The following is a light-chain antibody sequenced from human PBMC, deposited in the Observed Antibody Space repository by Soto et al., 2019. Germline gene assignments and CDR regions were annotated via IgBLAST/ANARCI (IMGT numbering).Light chain of an antibody. CDR2: SNN. J-gene: IGLJ2*01. CDR3: AAWDDSLNGVV. V-gene: IGLV1-44*01. CDR1: SSNIGSNT. Sequence: QSALTQPPSASGTPGQRVTISCSGSSSNIGSNTVNWYQQLPGTAPKLLIYSNNQRPSGVPDRFSGSKSGTSAPLAISGLQSEDEADYYCAAWDDSLNGVVFGGGTQLTVL.